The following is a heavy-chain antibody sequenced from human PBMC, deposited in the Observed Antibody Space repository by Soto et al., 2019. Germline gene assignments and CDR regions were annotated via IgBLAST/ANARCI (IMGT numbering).Heavy chain of an antibody. CDR1: GFTFSSYA. J-gene: IGHJ4*02. V-gene: IGHV3-23*01. D-gene: IGHD6-13*01. CDR2: ISGSGGST. Sequence: EVQLLESGGGLVQPGGSLRLSCAASGFTFSSYAMSWVRQAPGKGLEWVSAISGSGGSTYYADSVKGRFTISRDNSKNTLYLQMNSLRAEDTAVYYCARKGYSTFYFPHVYWGQGTLVTVSS. CDR3: ARKGYSTFYFPHVY.